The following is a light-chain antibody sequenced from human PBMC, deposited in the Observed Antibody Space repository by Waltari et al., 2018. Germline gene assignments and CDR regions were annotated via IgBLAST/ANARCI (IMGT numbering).Light chain of an antibody. CDR2: WAS. Sequence: DIVMTQSPDSLAVSLGERATINCKSSPSVFLNSNNKNYLAWYQQKPGQPPKLLIYWASTRESGVPDRCSGSGSGTDFTLTISSLQAEDVAVYYCQQYYSLPWTFGQGTTVEIK. V-gene: IGKV4-1*01. CDR1: PSVFLNSNNKNY. J-gene: IGKJ1*01. CDR3: QQYYSLPWT.